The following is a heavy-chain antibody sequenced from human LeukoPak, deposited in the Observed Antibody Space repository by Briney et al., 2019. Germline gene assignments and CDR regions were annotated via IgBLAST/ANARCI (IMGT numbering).Heavy chain of an antibody. V-gene: IGHV3-20*03. CDR3: ARADYYDSSGFIDY. CDR2: INWNGGST. D-gene: IGHD3-22*01. Sequence: RAGGSLRLSYAASGFTFDDYGMSWVRQAPGKGLEWVSGINWNGGSTGYADSVKGRFTISRDNAKNSLYLQMNSLRAEDTALYYCARADYYDSSGFIDYWGQGTLVTVPS. J-gene: IGHJ4*02. CDR1: GFTFDDYG.